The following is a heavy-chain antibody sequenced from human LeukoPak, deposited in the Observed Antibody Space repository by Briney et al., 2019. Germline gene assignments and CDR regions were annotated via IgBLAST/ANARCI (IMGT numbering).Heavy chain of an antibody. Sequence: GSLRLSCAASGFIVSSNYMNWVRQAPGKGLEWIGYLYYSGSTNSNPSLKSRVTMSVDTSKNQFSLKLRSVTAADTAVYYCARGGSGISNAFDIWGQGTMVTVSS. CDR1: GFIVSSNY. J-gene: IGHJ3*02. CDR3: ARGGSGISNAFDI. CDR2: LYYSGST. D-gene: IGHD3-10*01. V-gene: IGHV4-59*02.